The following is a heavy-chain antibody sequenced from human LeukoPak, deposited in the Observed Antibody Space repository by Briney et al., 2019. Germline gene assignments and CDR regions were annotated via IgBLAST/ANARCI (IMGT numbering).Heavy chain of an antibody. Sequence: PGGSLRLSCAASGFTFSSYGMHWVRQAPGKGLEWVAVIWYAGSNQYYADSVKGRFTISRDNSKNTLDLQMNSLRAEDTAVYYCAKEHMAAAGRLDYWGQGTLVTVSS. D-gene: IGHD6-13*01. J-gene: IGHJ4*02. CDR3: AKEHMAAAGRLDY. CDR1: GFTFSSYG. CDR2: IWYAGSNQ. V-gene: IGHV3-33*06.